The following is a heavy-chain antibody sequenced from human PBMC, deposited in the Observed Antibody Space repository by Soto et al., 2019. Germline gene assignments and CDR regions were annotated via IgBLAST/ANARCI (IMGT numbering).Heavy chain of an antibody. CDR3: AKESLDYFDSGRFYAPAFDH. J-gene: IGHJ4*02. Sequence: QVQLVESGGGVVHPGTSLRLSCVTYGFSFSSFAMDWIRQAPGKGLEWVAAISFDGRDISYRESVKGRFTISRDKFKNTVYLQMNSLRPEDTAVYYCAKESLDYFDSGRFYAPAFDHWGQGTLVTVSS. V-gene: IGHV3-30*18. D-gene: IGHD3-10*01. CDR1: GFSFSSFA. CDR2: ISFDGRDI.